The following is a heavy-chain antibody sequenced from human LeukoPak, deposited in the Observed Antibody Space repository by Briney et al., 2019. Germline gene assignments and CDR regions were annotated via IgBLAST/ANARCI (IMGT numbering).Heavy chain of an antibody. CDR2: IYYSGST. V-gene: IGHV4-31*03. J-gene: IGHJ4*02. D-gene: IGHD6-13*01. CDR1: GGSISSGGYY. Sequence: PQTLSLTCTVSGGSISSGGYYWSWIRQHPGKGLEWIGYIYYSGSTYYNPSLKSRVTISVDTSKNQFSLKLSSVTAADTAVYYCASSSSWSIDYWGQGTLVTVSS. CDR3: ASSSSWSIDY.